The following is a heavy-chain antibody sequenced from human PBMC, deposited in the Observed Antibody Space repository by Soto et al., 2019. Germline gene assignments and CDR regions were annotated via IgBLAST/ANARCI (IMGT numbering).Heavy chain of an antibody. D-gene: IGHD1-26*01. CDR3: AKGVELDV. CDR1: GFSFSSFA. CDR2: IGDSGAST. V-gene: IGHV3-23*01. J-gene: IGHJ6*04. Sequence: EVLLLESGGGLVQPGGSLRLSCEASGFSFSSFAMNWVRQAPGKGLEWVSAIGDSGASTYYADSVKGRFTISRDNSRNTLYLQLNSLRDEDAAVYYCAKGVELDVGGNGTTVTVSS.